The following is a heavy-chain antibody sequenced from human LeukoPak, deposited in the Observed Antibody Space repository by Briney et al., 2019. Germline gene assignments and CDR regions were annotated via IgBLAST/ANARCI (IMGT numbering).Heavy chain of an antibody. V-gene: IGHV3-64*05. CDR3: GKALDYSTRQLDS. J-gene: IGHJ5*01. CDR2: INTNGANT. Sequence: PGGSLRLSCSASGFTFKSYAMHWVRQAPGKGLEYVSSINTNGANTYYADSVKGRFTISRDNSRNTVYVQMNSLTPEDTAVYYCGKALDYSTRQLDSWGQGTRSPSPQ. D-gene: IGHD6-13*01. CDR1: GFTFKSYA.